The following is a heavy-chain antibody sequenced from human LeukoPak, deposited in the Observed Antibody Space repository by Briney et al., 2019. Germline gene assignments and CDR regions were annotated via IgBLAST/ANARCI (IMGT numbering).Heavy chain of an antibody. V-gene: IGHV3-30*02. Sequence: GGSLRLSCAASGFTFSGCGMHWVRQAPGKGLEWVAFVWYDGRDKYYADSVKGQFTISRDNSKNTLYLQMNSLRAEDTAVYYCAKDPYSYGSYFDYWGQGTLVTVSS. J-gene: IGHJ4*02. D-gene: IGHD5-18*01. CDR1: GFTFSGCG. CDR2: VWYDGRDK. CDR3: AKDPYSYGSYFDY.